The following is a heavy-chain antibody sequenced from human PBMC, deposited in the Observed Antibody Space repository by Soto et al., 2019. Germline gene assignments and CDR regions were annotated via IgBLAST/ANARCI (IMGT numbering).Heavy chain of an antibody. V-gene: IGHV4-31*03. D-gene: IGHD1-26*01. CDR2: IYYSGST. CDR1: GGSISSGGYY. J-gene: IGHJ6*02. Sequence: SETLSLTCTVSGGSISSGGYYWSWIRQHPGKGLEWIGYIYYSGSTYYNPFLKSRVTISVDTSKNQFSLKPSSVTAADTAVYYCARDLWAVGATSPYYYYGMDVWGQGTTVTVSS. CDR3: ARDLWAVGATSPYYYYGMDV.